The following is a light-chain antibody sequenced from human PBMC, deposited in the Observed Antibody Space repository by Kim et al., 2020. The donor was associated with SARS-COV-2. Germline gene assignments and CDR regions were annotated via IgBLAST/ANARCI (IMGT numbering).Light chain of an antibody. CDR1: RSEVGGYNC. CDR3: GSYTSSSTWV. CDR2: DVS. V-gene: IGLV2-14*04. Sequence: SITNSRTGTRSEVGGYNCVSWFHQHPRKAPKLMIYDVSKRPSGVSNRFSGSKSGNTASLTSSGLQAEDEADYYCGSYTSSSTWVFGGGTQLTVL. J-gene: IGLJ3*02.